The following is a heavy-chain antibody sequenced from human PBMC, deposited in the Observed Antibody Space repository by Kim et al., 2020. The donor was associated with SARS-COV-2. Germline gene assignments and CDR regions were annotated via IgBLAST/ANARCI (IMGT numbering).Heavy chain of an antibody. Sequence: YAPKCQGRVTITADESTSTAYMELSSLRSEDTAVYYCARDFRGSGSSFDYWGQGTLVTVSS. D-gene: IGHD3-10*01. J-gene: IGHJ4*02. V-gene: IGHV1-69*01. CDR3: ARDFRGSGSSFDY.